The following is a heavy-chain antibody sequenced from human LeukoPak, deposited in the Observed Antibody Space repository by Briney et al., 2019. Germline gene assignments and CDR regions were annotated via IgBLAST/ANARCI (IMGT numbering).Heavy chain of an antibody. CDR2: LNLSGGST. D-gene: IGHD3-22*01. Sequence: ASVKVSCKASGYTFTSYYMHWVRQAPGQGLEWMGILNLSGGSTSYAQKFQGRVTMTRDTSTSTVYMELSSLRSEDTAVYYCARAALDYYDSSGANWYFDLWGRGTLVTVSS. J-gene: IGHJ2*01. CDR3: ARAALDYYDSSGANWYFDL. V-gene: IGHV1-46*01. CDR1: GYTFTSYY.